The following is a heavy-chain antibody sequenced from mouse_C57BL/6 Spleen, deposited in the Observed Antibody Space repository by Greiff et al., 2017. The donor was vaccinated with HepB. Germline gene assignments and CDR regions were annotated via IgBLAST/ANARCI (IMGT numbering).Heavy chain of an antibody. Sequence: QVQLKQSGAELVRPGASVTLSCKASGYTFTDYEMHWVKQTPVHGLEWIGAIDPETGGTAYNQKFKGKAILTADKSSSTAYMELRSLTSEDSAVYYCTRGGYVYWGQGTTLTVSS. CDR3: TRGGYVY. V-gene: IGHV1-15*01. CDR2: IDPETGGT. J-gene: IGHJ2*01. D-gene: IGHD2-2*01. CDR1: GYTFTDYE.